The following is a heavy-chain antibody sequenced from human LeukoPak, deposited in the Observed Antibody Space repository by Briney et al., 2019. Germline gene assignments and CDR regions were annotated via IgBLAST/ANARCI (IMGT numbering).Heavy chain of an antibody. CDR1: GGSFSGYY. CDR2: INHSGST. D-gene: IGHD6-6*01. V-gene: IGHV4-34*01. J-gene: IGHJ6*04. Sequence: PSETLSLTCAVYGGSFSGYYWSWIRQPPGKGLEWIGEINHSGSTNYNPSLKSRVTISVDTSKNQFSLKLSSVTAADTAVYYCARRSYSSSPSGADVWGKGTTVTVSS. CDR3: ARRSYSSSPSGADV.